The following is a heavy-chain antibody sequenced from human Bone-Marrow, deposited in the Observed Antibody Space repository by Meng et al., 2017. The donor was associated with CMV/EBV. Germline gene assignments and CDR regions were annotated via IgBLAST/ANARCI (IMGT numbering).Heavy chain of an antibody. V-gene: IGHV4-4*02. Sequence: GSLRLSCAVSGGSVRNINGWTWVRQPPGKGLEWIGEIYRGGSTNYSPSVESRVTMSVDRSKNHISLRLSSVTAADTAVYYCAKYVGDYGNYYGMDVWGQGTTVTVSS. CDR3: AKYVGDYGNYYGMDV. CDR1: GGSVRNING. J-gene: IGHJ6*02. D-gene: IGHD4-17*01. CDR2: IYRGGST.